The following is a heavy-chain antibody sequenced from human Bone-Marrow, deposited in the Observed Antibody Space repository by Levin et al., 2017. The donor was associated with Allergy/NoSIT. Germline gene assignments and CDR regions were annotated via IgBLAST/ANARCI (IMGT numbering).Heavy chain of an antibody. CDR2: ISISGSYI. D-gene: IGHD2-8*01. CDR1: GFTFSTYT. J-gene: IGHJ4*02. V-gene: IGHV3-21*01. CDR3: ARDPVSAGAAVYYFDF. Sequence: GGSLRLSCAASGFTFSTYTMHWVRQAPGKGLEWVSSISISGSYIYYADSVRGRFTISRDNAKSSLYLQMNSLRAEDTAVYYCARDPVSAGAAVYYFDFWGQGTLVTVSA.